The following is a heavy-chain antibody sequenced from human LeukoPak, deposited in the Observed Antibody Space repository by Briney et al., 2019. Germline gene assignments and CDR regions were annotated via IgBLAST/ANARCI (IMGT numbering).Heavy chain of an antibody. Sequence: GASVKVSCKASGYTFTGYYMHWVRQAPGQGLEWMGWINPNSGGTNYAQKFQGRVTMTRDTSISTAYMELSRLRSDDTAVYYCARVPIPITMIVVVNYFDYWGQGTLVTVSS. CDR1: GYTFTGYY. CDR3: ARVPIPITMIVVVNYFDY. D-gene: IGHD3-22*01. V-gene: IGHV1-2*02. J-gene: IGHJ4*02. CDR2: INPNSGGT.